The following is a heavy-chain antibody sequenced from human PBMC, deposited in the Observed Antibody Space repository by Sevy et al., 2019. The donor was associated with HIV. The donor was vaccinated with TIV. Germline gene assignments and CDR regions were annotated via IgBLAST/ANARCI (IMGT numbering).Heavy chain of an antibody. D-gene: IGHD1-26*01. V-gene: IGHV3-30*03. CDR1: GFTFSDYG. J-gene: IGHJ4*02. CDR2: ISYDGSDI. Sequence: GGSLRLSCEVSGFTFSDYGMHWVRQAPGKGLEWLAVISYDGSDIYYPDSVEGRFTVSRDNSKNTLYLQMNNLRPEDTAVYYGSNGAGGSYWGGFDYWGQGTLVTVSS. CDR3: SNGAGGSYWGGFDY.